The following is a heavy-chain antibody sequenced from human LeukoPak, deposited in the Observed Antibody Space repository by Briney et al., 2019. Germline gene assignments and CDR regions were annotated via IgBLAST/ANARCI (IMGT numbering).Heavy chain of an antibody. V-gene: IGHV3-30*02. CDR3: ARVAVTDGWFDP. CDR2: IRYDGSNK. CDR1: GFTFSSYA. D-gene: IGHD4-11*01. Sequence: GGSLRLSCAAPGFTFSSYAMSWVRQAPGKGLEWVAFIRYDGSNKYYADSVKGRFTISRDNSKNTLYLQMNSLRAEDTAVYYCARVAVTDGWFDPWGQGTLVTVSS. J-gene: IGHJ5*02.